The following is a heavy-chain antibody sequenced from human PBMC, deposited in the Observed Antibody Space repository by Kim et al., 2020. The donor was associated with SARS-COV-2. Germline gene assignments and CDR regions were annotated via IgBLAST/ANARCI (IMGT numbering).Heavy chain of an antibody. CDR1: GFTFGDYA. CDR3: TRVVRYFDWLSYFDY. Sequence: GGSLRLSCTASGFTFGDYAMSWFRQAPGKGLEWVGFIRSKAYGGTTEYAASVKGRFTISRDDSKSIAYLQMNSLKTEDTAVYYCTRVVRYFDWLSYFDYWGQGTLVTVSS. CDR2: IRSKAYGGTT. J-gene: IGHJ4*02. V-gene: IGHV3-49*03. D-gene: IGHD3-9*01.